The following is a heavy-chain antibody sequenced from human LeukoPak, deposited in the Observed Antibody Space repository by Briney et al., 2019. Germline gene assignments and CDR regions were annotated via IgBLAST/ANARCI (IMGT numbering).Heavy chain of an antibody. D-gene: IGHD2-2*01. CDR3: ARDHSRYCSSTSCFEFDY. J-gene: IGHJ4*02. Sequence: ASVKVSCKASGYTFTSYGISWVRQAPGQGLEWMGWISAYNGNTNYAQKLQGGVTMTTDTSTSTAYMELRSLRSDDTAVYYCARDHSRYCSSTSCFEFDYWGQGTLVTVSS. CDR2: ISAYNGNT. CDR1: GYTFTSYG. V-gene: IGHV1-18*01.